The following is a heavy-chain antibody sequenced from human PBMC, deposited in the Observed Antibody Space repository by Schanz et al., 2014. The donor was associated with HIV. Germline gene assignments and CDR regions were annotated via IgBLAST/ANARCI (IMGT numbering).Heavy chain of an antibody. D-gene: IGHD3-22*01. CDR2: ITESGGRT. Sequence: QLLESGGGLVQPGGLLRLSCAASGFTFSNYAMSWVRQAPGKGLEWVSSITESGGRTYYADSVNGRFTISRDNSKNTLYLQMTTLRIDDTAVYYCAKPEYDSRGNSQSHFDSWGQGTLVTVSS. V-gene: IGHV3-23*01. J-gene: IGHJ4*02. CDR1: GFTFSNYA. CDR3: AKPEYDSRGNSQSHFDS.